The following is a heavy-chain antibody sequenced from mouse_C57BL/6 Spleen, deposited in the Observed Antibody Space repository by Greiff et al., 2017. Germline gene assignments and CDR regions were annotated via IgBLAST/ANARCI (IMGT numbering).Heavy chain of an antibody. Sequence: VQLQQPGTELVKPGASGYTFTSYWMHWVKQRPGQGLEWIGNINPSNGGTNYNEKFKSKATLTVNKSSSTASMQLSSLTSEDSAVYYCARRDTTAYFDVWGTGTTGTVAS. J-gene: IGHJ1*03. V-gene: IGHV1-53*01. D-gene: IGHD1-2*01. CDR1: GYTFTSYW. CDR2: INPSNGGT. CDR3: ARRDTTAYFDV.